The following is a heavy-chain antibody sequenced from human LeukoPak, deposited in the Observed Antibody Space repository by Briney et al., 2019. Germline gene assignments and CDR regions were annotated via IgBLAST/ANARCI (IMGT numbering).Heavy chain of an antibody. J-gene: IGHJ3*02. V-gene: IGHV3-48*03. CDR1: GFTFDAFA. CDR2: ISSSGSTI. CDR3: ARDSTYTAHDYGGENAFDI. Sequence: GGSLRLSCAASGFTFDAFAVHWVRQAPGKGLEWVSYISSSGSTIYYADSVKGRFTISRDNAKNSLYLQMNSLRAEDTAVYYCARDSTYTAHDYGGENAFDIWGQGTMVTVSS. D-gene: IGHD4/OR15-4a*01.